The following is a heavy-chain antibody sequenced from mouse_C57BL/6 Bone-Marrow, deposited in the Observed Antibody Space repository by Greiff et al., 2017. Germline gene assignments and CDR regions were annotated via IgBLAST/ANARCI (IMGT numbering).Heavy chain of an antibody. CDR3: ARVLVLRPVSRDYAMDY. J-gene: IGHJ4*01. CDR2: ISNLAYSI. Sequence: EVTLVESGGGLVQPGGSLKLSCAASGFTFSDYGMAWVRQAPRKGPEWVAFISNLAYSIYYADTVTGRFTISRENAKNTLYLEMSSLRSEDTAMYYCARVLVLRPVSRDYAMDYWGQGTSVTVSS. V-gene: IGHV5-15*01. D-gene: IGHD1-1*01. CDR1: GFTFSDYG.